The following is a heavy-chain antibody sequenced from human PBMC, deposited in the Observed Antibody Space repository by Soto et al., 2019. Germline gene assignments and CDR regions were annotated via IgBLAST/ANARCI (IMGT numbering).Heavy chain of an antibody. CDR2: IRDSDSGGST. Sequence: GGSLRLSSAASGFTFSSYAMSWVRQAPGKGLECVSTIRDSDSGGSTFYADSVKGRFTISRGDSKNTLYLQMSSLGAEDTAIHYHSKVRGGIGVTFDCWGQ. J-gene: IGHJ4*02. D-gene: IGHD1-26*01. V-gene: IGHV3-23*01. CDR3: SKVRGGIGVTFDC. CDR1: GFTFSSYA.